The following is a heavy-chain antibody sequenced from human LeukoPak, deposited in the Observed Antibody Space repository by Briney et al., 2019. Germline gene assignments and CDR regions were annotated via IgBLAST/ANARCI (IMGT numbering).Heavy chain of an antibody. CDR2: IYSGGST. D-gene: IGHD5-18*01. J-gene: IGHJ4*02. V-gene: IGHV3-66*02. CDR3: ARALRGYSYGLDY. CDR1: GFTFSSYG. Sequence: GGTLRLSCAASGFTFSSYGMSWVRQAPGKGLEWVSIIYSGGSTFYADSVKGRFTISRDNSKNTLYLQMNSLRAEGTAVYYCARALRGYSYGLDYWGQGTLVTVSS.